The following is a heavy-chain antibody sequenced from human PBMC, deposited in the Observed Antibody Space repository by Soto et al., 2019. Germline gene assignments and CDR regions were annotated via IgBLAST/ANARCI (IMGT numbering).Heavy chain of an antibody. CDR3: XXAXGADKEDY. CDR2: IKEDGSER. V-gene: IGHV3-7*02. CDR1: GFTFSSYW. Sequence: EVQLVESGGGLVQPGGSLRLSCAASGFTFSSYWMSWVRQAPGKGLEWVANIKEDGSERYYVDSVKGRFTISRDNAKXXXXXXXXXXXXXXXXXXXXXXAXGADKEDYWGQGTLVTVSS. J-gene: IGHJ4*02.